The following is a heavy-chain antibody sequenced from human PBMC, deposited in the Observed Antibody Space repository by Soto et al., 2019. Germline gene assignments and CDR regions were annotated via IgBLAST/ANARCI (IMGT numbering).Heavy chain of an antibody. CDR1: GGSISSGGYY. D-gene: IGHD3-9*01. CDR2: IYYSGST. V-gene: IGHV4-31*03. J-gene: IGHJ5*02. Sequence: SETLSLTCTVSGGSISSGGYYWSWIRQHPGKGLEWIGYIYYSGSTYYNPSLKSRVTISVDTSKNQFSLKLSSVTAADTAVYYCARGERYFDWANWFDPWGQGTLVTVSS. CDR3: ARGERYFDWANWFDP.